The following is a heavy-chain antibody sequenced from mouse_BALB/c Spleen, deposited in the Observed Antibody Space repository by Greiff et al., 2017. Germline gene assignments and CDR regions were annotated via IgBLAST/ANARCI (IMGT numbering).Heavy chain of an antibody. Sequence: VQLQQSGAELVRPGASVTLSCKASGYTFTDYEMHWVKQTPVHGLEWIGAIDPETGGTAYNQKFKGKATLTADKSSSTAYMELRSLTSEDSAVYYCTREHGNCEGAMDYWGQGTAVTVSS. V-gene: IGHV1-15*01. CDR3: TREHGNCEGAMDY. CDR2: IDPETGGT. D-gene: IGHD2-1*01. J-gene: IGHJ4*01. CDR1: GYTFTDYE.